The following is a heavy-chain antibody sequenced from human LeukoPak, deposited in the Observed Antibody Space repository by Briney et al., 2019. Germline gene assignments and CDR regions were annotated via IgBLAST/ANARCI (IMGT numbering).Heavy chain of an antibody. J-gene: IGHJ3*02. V-gene: IGHV4-31*03. D-gene: IGHD3-16*02. CDR2: IYYSGST. CDR3: ASVIPPRGAFDI. Sequence: SETLSLTCTVSGGSISSGGYYWSWIRQHPGKGLEWIGYIYYSGSTYYNPSLKSRVTISVDTSKNQFSLKLSSVTAADTAVYYCASVIPPRGAFDIWGQGAMVTVSS. CDR1: GGSISSGGYY.